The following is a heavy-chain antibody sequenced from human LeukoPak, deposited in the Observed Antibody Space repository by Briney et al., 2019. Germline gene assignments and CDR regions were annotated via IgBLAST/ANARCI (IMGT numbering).Heavy chain of an antibody. J-gene: IGHJ5*02. CDR1: GYTFTSYD. CDR3: ARLGIAAAA. D-gene: IGHD6-13*01. Sequence: ASVKVSCKASGYTFTSYDINWVRQATGQGLEWMGIINPSGGSTSYAQKFQGRVTMTRDTSTSTVYMELSSLRSEDTAVYYCARLGIAAAAWGQGTLVTVSS. CDR2: INPSGGST. V-gene: IGHV1-46*01.